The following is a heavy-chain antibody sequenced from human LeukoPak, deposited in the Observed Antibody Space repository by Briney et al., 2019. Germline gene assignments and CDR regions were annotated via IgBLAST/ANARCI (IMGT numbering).Heavy chain of an antibody. Sequence: PSEAPSLTCTVSGGSLSSSSDYWGWIRQPPGKGLEWIGSIYYSGSTYYNPSLKSRVTISVDTSKNQFSLKLSSVTAADTAVYYCAREGRQWNWFDPWGQGTLVTVSS. V-gene: IGHV4-39*07. J-gene: IGHJ5*02. D-gene: IGHD6-19*01. CDR3: AREGRQWNWFDP. CDR1: GGSLSSSSDY. CDR2: IYYSGST.